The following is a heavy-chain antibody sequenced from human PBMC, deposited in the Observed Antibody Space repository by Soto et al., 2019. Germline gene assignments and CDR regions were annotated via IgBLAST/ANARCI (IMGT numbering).Heavy chain of an antibody. J-gene: IGHJ4*02. D-gene: IGHD6-19*01. V-gene: IGHV3-48*03. Sequence: EVQLVESGGGLVQPGGSLRLSCAASGFTFSSYEMNWVRQAPGKGLEWVSYISSSGSTIYYADSVKGRFTIPRDNAKNSLYLQMNSLRAEDTAVYYCARDRGIAVAGTAPPFDYWGQGTLVTVSS. CDR3: ARDRGIAVAGTAPPFDY. CDR1: GFTFSSYE. CDR2: ISSSGSTI.